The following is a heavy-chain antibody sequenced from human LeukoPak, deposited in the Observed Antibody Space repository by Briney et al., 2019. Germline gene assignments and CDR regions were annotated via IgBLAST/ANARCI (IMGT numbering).Heavy chain of an antibody. V-gene: IGHV3-23*01. Sequence: GGSLRLSCAASGFTFSNYVMSWVRQAPGKGLEWVSAISGSGGSTYYADSVKGRFTISRDNAKNSLYLQMNSLRAEDTAVYYCARGAAARPMNWFDPWGQGTLVTVSS. CDR3: ARGAAARPMNWFDP. CDR1: GFTFSNYV. D-gene: IGHD6-6*01. J-gene: IGHJ5*02. CDR2: ISGSGGST.